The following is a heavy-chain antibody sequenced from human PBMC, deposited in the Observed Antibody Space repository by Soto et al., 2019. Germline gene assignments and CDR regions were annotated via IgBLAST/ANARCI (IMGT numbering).Heavy chain of an antibody. CDR1: GDSVSSCANF. J-gene: IGHJ4*02. CDR2: IKKIGTT. V-gene: IGHV4-61*08. D-gene: IGHD3-22*01. CDR3: PRPHRSGRWAASY. Sequence: ETLAHTYTVSGDSVSSCANFWTWMRQPPAKVLEWIGYIKKIGTTNYNPALKGRVTISVDTSKNQFSLRLSSVNAADTAVYFCPRPHRSGRWAASYRGQGPLI.